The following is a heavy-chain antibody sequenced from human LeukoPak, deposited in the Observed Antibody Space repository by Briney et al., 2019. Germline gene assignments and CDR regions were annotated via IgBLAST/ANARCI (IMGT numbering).Heavy chain of an antibody. CDR1: GFTFSSYA. J-gene: IGHJ4*02. CDR3: GRDYYDSSGYYGVYY. CDR2: ISGSGATT. Sequence: PGGSLRLSCVASGFTFSSYAMSWVRQAPGKGLEWVSVISGSGATTHYADSVKGRFTISRDNSKNTLYLQMNSLRAEDTAVYYCGRDYYDSSGYYGVYYWGQGTLVTVSS. V-gene: IGHV3-23*01. D-gene: IGHD3-22*01.